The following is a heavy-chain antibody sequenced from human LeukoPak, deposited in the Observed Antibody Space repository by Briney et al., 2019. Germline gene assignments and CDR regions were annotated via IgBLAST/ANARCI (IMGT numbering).Heavy chain of an antibody. CDR1: GGSICRGGYY. CDR3: ARGNCTNGVCYRDNWFDP. D-gene: IGHD2-8*01. CDR2: IYYSGST. Sequence: SQTLSLTCTVSGGSICRGGYYWSWIRQHPGKGLEWIGYIYYSGSTYYNPSLKSRVTISVDTSKNQFSLKLSSVTAADTAVYYCARGNCTNGVCYRDNWFDPWGQGTLVTVSS. J-gene: IGHJ5*02. V-gene: IGHV4-31*03.